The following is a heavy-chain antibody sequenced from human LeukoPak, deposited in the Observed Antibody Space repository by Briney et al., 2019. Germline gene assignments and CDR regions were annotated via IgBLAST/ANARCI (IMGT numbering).Heavy chain of an antibody. Sequence: PSETLSLTCTVSGYSISSGYYWGWIRQPPGKGLEWIGSIYHSGSTYYNPSLKSRVTISVDTSKNQFSLKLSSVTAADTAVYYCVRADYNGGNPGSFDIWGRGTMVTVSS. V-gene: IGHV4-38-2*02. CDR1: GYSISSGYY. J-gene: IGHJ3*02. D-gene: IGHD2-8*01. CDR2: IYHSGST. CDR3: VRADYNGGNPGSFDI.